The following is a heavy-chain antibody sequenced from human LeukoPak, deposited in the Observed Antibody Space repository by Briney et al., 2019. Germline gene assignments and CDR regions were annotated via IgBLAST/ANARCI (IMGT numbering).Heavy chain of an antibody. D-gene: IGHD2-2*01. CDR1: GFTFSSYV. Sequence: GGSLRLSCAASGFTFSSYVMSWVRQAPGKGLEWVSSISGSGDTHYADSVKGRFTISRDNAKNSLYLQMNSLRAEDTAVYYCARDIVPAACDYWGQGTLVTVSS. CDR3: ARDIVPAACDY. CDR2: SISGSGDT. V-gene: IGHV3-21*01. J-gene: IGHJ4*02.